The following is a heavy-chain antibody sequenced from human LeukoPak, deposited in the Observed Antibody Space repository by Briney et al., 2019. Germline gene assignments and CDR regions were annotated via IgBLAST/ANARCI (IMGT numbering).Heavy chain of an antibody. V-gene: IGHV1-2*02. CDR2: INPNSGGT. D-gene: IGHD6-13*01. CDR1: GYTFTDYY. Sequence: AATVKISCKVSGYTFTDYYMHWVQQAPGQGLEWMGWINPNSGGTNYAQKFQGRVTMTRDTSISTAYMELSRLRSDDTAVYYCAREGIAAATDYWGQGTLVTVSS. J-gene: IGHJ4*02. CDR3: AREGIAAATDY.